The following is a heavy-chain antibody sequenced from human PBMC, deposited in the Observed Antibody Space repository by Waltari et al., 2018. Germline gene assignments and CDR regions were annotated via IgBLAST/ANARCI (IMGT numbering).Heavy chain of an antibody. V-gene: IGHV3-48*01. D-gene: IGHD3-16*01. CDR2: SRSTSSSR. CDR1: GLTFSIYS. Sequence: EVQLVESGGGLIQPGGSLRLSCAVSGLTFSIYSMNWVGQTQEKGLEWVAYSRSTSSSRYYADSVNVRFIISRDNAKKSVYLQMNRLRVDDSAVYYCASGQDGTSFVLSFWGQGTKVTVAS. J-gene: IGHJ3*01. CDR3: ASGQDGTSFVLSF.